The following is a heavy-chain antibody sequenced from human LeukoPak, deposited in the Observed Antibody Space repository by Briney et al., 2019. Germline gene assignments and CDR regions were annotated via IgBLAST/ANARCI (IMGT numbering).Heavy chain of an antibody. CDR1: GFTFSSYW. CDR2: INHNGNVN. J-gene: IGHJ6*02. Sequence: GGSLRLSCAASGFTFSSYWMNWARQAPGKGLEWVASINHNGNVNYYVDSVKGRFTISRDNAKNSLYLQMSNLRAEDTAVYFSARGGGLDVWGQGATVTVSS. CDR3: ARGGGLDV. D-gene: IGHD3-16*01. V-gene: IGHV3-7*03.